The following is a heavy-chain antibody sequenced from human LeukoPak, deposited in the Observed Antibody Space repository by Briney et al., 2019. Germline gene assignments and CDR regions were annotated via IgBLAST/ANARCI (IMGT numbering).Heavy chain of an antibody. D-gene: IGHD6-13*01. CDR1: GFPFSSYS. J-gene: IGHJ4*02. V-gene: IGHV3-7*03. CDR2: IKPDGTTK. CDR3: ARSIPYGTTWYGRSDY. Sequence: GGSLRLSCAASGFPFSSYSMTWVRQAPGKGLEWVANIKPDGTTKFYVDSVKGRFTISRDNALNSLYLQMNRLRAEDTAIYYCARSIPYGTTWYGRSDYWGQGTLVTVSS.